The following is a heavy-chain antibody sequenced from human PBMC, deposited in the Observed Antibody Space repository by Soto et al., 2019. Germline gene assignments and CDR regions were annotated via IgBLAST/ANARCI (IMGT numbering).Heavy chain of an antibody. CDR1: GGSFSYYY. CDR2: INHSGRT. Sequence: QVQLQQWGAGLLKPSETLSLTCAVYGGSFSYYYWTWIRQPPGKGLEWIGEINHSGRTKYNPSLKRRVTISVDTSRNQFSLKLSSVTAADTAVYYCARGDDFWSGYPFDSWGLGTLVTVSS. CDR3: ARGDDFWSGYPFDS. J-gene: IGHJ4*02. V-gene: IGHV4-34*01. D-gene: IGHD3-3*01.